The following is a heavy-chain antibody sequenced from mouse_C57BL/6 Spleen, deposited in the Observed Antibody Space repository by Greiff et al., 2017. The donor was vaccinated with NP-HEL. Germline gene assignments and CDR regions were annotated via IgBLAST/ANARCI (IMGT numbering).Heavy chain of an antibody. D-gene: IGHD1-1*01. CDR1: GYTFTSYW. CDR3: AREGDYGSNYAMDY. V-gene: IGHV1-61*01. Sequence: QVQLQQPGAELVRPGSSVKLSCKASGYTFTSYWMDWVKQRPGQGLEWIGNIYPSDSETHYNQKFKDKATLTVDKSSSTAYMQLSSLTSEDSAVYYCAREGDYGSNYAMDYWGQGTSVTVSS. J-gene: IGHJ4*01. CDR2: IYPSDSET.